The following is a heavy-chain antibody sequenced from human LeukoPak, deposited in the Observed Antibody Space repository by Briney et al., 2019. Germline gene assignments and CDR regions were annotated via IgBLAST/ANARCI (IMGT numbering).Heavy chain of an antibody. CDR1: GFTLRSYS. J-gene: IGHJ6*03. D-gene: IGHD3-10*01. CDR3: ARAVRTRGTMVRGVIIYYYYYYMDV. Sequence: AGGSLRLSCAASGFTLRSYSMNWVRQAPGKGLEWVSSISSSSSYIYYADSVKGRFTISRDNAKNSLYLQMNSLRAEDTAVYYCARAVRTRGTMVRGVIIYYYYYYMDVWGKGTTVTISS. CDR2: ISSSSSYI. V-gene: IGHV3-21*01.